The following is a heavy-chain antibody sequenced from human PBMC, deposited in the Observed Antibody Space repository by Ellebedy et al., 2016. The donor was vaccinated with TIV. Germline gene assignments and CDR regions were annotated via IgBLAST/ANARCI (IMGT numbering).Heavy chain of an antibody. CDR2: INPNSGGT. V-gene: IGHV1-2*02. CDR3: ARSPSPHIPDFDY. J-gene: IGHJ4*02. CDR1: GYTFTGYY. Sequence: ASVKVSCKASGYTFTGYYMHWVRQAPGQGLEWMGWINPNSGGTNYAQKFQGRVTMTRDTSISTAYMELSRLRSDDTAVYYCARSPSPHIPDFDYWGQGTLATVSS. D-gene: IGHD2-21*01.